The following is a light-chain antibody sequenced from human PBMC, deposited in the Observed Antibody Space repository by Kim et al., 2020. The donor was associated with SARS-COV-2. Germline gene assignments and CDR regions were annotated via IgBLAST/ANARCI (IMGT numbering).Light chain of an antibody. V-gene: IGKV3-11*01. CDR2: DAS. Sequence: SLSPAATSPLSFRSIQLFSSYLAWYQQTPGQAPRLLIYDASNTATGIPARFSGSGSGTDFTLTISSLEPEDFAVYYCQQRSNSWTFGQGTKVEIK. CDR1: QLFSSY. J-gene: IGKJ1*01. CDR3: QQRSNSWT.